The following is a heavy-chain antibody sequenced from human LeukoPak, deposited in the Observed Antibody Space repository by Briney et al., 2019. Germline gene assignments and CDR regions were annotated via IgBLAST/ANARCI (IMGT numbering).Heavy chain of an antibody. J-gene: IGHJ4*02. CDR2: IYYSGST. D-gene: IGHD3-3*01. CDR1: GGSISSSSYY. CDR3: ASYDFWSGYSNYFDY. Sequence: PSETLSLTCTVSGGSISSSSYYWGWIRQPPGKGLEWIGSIYYSGSTYYNPSPKSRVTISVDTSKNQFSLKLSSVTAADTAVYYCASYDFWSGYSNYFDYWGQGTLVTVSS. V-gene: IGHV4-39*01.